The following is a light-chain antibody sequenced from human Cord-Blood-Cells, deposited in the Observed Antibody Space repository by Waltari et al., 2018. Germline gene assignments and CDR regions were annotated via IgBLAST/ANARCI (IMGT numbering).Light chain of an antibody. J-gene: IGKJ1*01. CDR2: WAS. V-gene: IGKV4-1*01. CDR3: QQYYSTLRT. CDR1: PSVLYSSNNKNY. Sequence: DIVMTQSPDSLAVSLGERATLHCKSSPSVLYSSNNKNYLAWYQQKPGQPPKLLIYWASTRESGVPDRFSGSGSGTDFTLTISSLQAEDVAVYYCQQYYSTLRTFGQGTKVEIK.